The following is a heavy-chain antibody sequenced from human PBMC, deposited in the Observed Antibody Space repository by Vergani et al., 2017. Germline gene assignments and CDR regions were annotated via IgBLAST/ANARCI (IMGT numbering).Heavy chain of an antibody. D-gene: IGHD2-2*01. J-gene: IGHJ5*02. CDR2: ISAYNGNT. CDR1: GYTFTSYG. CDR3: AREKMFGSRIPSVWFDP. Sequence: QVQLVQSGAEVKKPGASVKVSCKASGYTFTSYGISWVRQAPGQGLEWMGWISAYNGNTNYAQKLQGRVTMTTDTFTSTAYMELRSLRSDDTAVYYCAREKMFGSRIPSVWFDPWGQGTLVTVSS. V-gene: IGHV1-18*01.